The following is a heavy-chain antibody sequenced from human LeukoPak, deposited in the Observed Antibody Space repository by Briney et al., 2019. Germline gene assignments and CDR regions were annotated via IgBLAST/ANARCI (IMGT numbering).Heavy chain of an antibody. CDR2: VYYSGIT. J-gene: IGHJ4*02. D-gene: IGHD3-9*01. Sequence: PSETLSLTCTVSGGSISSSPYYWGWIRQPPGKGLEWIGSVYYSGITSYNPPLKRRVTISVYTSKNQFSLKLNSVTAADTAGYYCARPLTGYSYFDYWGQGTLVTVSS. CDR1: GGSISSSPYY. V-gene: IGHV4-39*01. CDR3: ARPLTGYSYFDY.